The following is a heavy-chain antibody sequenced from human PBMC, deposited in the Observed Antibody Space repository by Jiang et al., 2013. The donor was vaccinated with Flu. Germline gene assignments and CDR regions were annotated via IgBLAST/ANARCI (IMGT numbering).Heavy chain of an antibody. J-gene: IGHJ3*02. D-gene: IGHD5-24*01. CDR3: ARDAATTPYAFDI. V-gene: IGHV4-59*01. CDR1: GGSISSYY. Sequence: PGLVKPSETLSLTCTVSGGSISSYYWSWDPGSPHGKGLEWIGYIYYSGSTNYNPSLKSRVTISVDTSKNQFSLKLSSVTAADTAVYYCARDAATTPYAFDIWGQGTMVTVSS. CDR2: IYYSGST.